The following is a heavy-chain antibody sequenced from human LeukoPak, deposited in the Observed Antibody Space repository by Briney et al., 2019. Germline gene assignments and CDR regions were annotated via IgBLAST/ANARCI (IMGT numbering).Heavy chain of an antibody. CDR1: GVFISTSSYS. V-gene: IGHV4-39*01. J-gene: IGHJ6*03. Sequence: SETLSLTCTVSGVFISTSSYSWGWIRQPPGKGLEWIGSTYYSGSTYYNPSLKSRVTISVDTSKNEFSLKLSSVTAADTAVYFCARSAYYGSGSYWDDYYYMDVWGKGTTVTVSS. CDR3: ARSAYYGSGSYWDDYYYMDV. D-gene: IGHD3-10*01. CDR2: TYYSGST.